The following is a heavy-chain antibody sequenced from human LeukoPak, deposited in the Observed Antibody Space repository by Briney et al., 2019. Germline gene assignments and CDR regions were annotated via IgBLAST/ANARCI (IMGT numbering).Heavy chain of an antibody. CDR3: ASLPWGVGFDY. CDR1: GFTFSSYS. Sequence: GGSLRLSCAASGFTFSSYSMNWVRQAPGKGLEWVSSISSSSSSIYYADSVKGRFTISRDNAKNSLYLQMNSLRAEDTAVYYCASLPWGVGFDYWGQGTLVTVSS. CDR2: ISSSSSSI. J-gene: IGHJ4*02. V-gene: IGHV3-21*01. D-gene: IGHD3-16*01.